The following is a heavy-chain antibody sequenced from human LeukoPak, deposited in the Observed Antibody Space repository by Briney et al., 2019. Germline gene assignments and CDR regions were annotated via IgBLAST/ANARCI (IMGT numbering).Heavy chain of an antibody. CDR2: ISGSGGST. Sequence: GGSLRLSCAASGSTFSSYAMSWVRQAPGKGREWVSAISGSGGSTYYADSVKGRFTISRDNSKNTLYLQMNSLRAEDTAVYYCAAYYDFWSGQGGLYYGMDVWGQGTTVTVSS. CDR1: GSTFSSYA. D-gene: IGHD3-3*01. J-gene: IGHJ6*02. V-gene: IGHV3-23*01. CDR3: AAYYDFWSGQGGLYYGMDV.